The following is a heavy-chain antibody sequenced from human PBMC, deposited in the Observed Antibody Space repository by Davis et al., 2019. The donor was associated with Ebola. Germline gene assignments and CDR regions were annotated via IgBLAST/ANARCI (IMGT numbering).Heavy chain of an antibody. CDR2: TYYWSKWYN. J-gene: IGHJ6*02. Sequence: SQTLSLIRAISGHSLPSYSAAWNWIRQPPSRGLEWLGRTYYWSKWYNDYAVSVKSRITINPDTSKNQFSLQLNSVTPEDTAVYYCASNPLFRHYGMDVWGQGTTVTVSS. V-gene: IGHV6-1*01. CDR3: ASNPLFRHYGMDV. CDR1: GHSLPSYSAA.